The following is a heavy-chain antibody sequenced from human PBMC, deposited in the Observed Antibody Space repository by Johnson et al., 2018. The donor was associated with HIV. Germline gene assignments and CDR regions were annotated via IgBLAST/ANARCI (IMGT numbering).Heavy chain of an antibody. D-gene: IGHD2-15*01. CDR2: IKTCDGGS. CDR3: ATPQEGYSAFDI. Sequence: DVQLVESGGDLVQPGGSLRLSCAASGFTVSGNYMSWVRQASGRGLEWISGIKTCDGGSNCADSVKGRFTISRDNSKNTLYLQMNSLRAEDTAVYYCATPQEGYSAFDIWGQGTMVTVSS. V-gene: IGHV3-66*02. CDR1: GFTVSGNY. J-gene: IGHJ3*02.